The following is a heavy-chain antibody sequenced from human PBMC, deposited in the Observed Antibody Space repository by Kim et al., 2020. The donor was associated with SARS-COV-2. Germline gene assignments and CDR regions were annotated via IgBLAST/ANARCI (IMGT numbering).Heavy chain of an antibody. Sequence: SETLSLTCTVSGGSISSSSYYWGWIRQPPGKGLEWIGSIYYSGSTYYNPSLKSRVTISVDTSKNQFSLKLSSVTAADTAVYYCARYRDYYDSSGYYYTFDYWGQGTLVTVSS. CDR1: GGSISSSSYY. D-gene: IGHD3-22*01. J-gene: IGHJ4*02. V-gene: IGHV4-39*07. CDR2: IYYSGST. CDR3: ARYRDYYDSSGYYYTFDY.